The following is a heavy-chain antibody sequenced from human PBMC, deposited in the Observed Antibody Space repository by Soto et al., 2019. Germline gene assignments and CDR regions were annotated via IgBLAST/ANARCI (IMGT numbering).Heavy chain of an antibody. CDR2: IIPVFGTT. D-gene: IGHD2-2*01. J-gene: IGHJ6*04. CDR1: GGTFSNYT. V-gene: IGHV1-69*01. Sequence: QVQLVQSGAEVKKPGSSVKVFCKASGGTFSNYTISWVRQAPGQGLEWMGGIIPVFGTTDYEQKFQGRVTSNADGSTSTAYMKLSSLRGADTAVYYGARSSPYRVVLKSTGNQDYYGGNVVGEGTTVTASS. CDR3: ARSSPYRVVLKSTGNQDYYGGNV.